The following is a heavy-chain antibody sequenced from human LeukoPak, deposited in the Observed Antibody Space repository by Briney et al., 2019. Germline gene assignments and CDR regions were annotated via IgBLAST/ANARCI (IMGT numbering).Heavy chain of an antibody. Sequence: ASVKVSCKASGYTFTSYDINWVRQAPGQGLEWMGWMNPNSGNTGYAQKFQGRVTMTRNTSISTAYMELSSLRSEDTAVYYCARARITMVRGVKPGGHGGFDPWGQGTLVTVSS. CDR1: GYTFTSYD. CDR2: MNPNSGNT. J-gene: IGHJ5*02. V-gene: IGHV1-8*01. CDR3: ARARITMVRGVKPGGHGGFDP. D-gene: IGHD3-10*01.